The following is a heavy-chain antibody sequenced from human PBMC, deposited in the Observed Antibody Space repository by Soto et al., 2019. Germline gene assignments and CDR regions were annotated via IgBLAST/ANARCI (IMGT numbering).Heavy chain of an antibody. Sequence: SETLSLTCTVSGGSISNSYWSWIRQSPEKGLEWIGYIYSSGSTNYNPSLNSRVTISVDTSKNQFSLKLSSVTAADTAVYYCASQGLRYYYYGMDVWGQGTTVTVSS. V-gene: IGHV4-59*08. CDR2: IYSSGST. D-gene: IGHD4-17*01. J-gene: IGHJ6*02. CDR1: GGSISNSY. CDR3: ASQGLRYYYYGMDV.